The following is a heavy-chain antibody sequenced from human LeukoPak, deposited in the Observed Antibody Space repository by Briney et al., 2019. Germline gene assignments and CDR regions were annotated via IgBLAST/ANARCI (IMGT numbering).Heavy chain of an antibody. J-gene: IGHJ5*02. CDR3: ARDLGAFCSGGSCYAGNWFDP. D-gene: IGHD2-15*01. CDR1: GYTFTGYY. V-gene: IGHV1-2*06. CDR2: INPNSGGT. Sequence: ASVKVSCKVSGYTFTGYYMHWVRQAPGQGLEWIGRINPNSGGTNYAQKFQGRVTMTRDTSISTAYMELSRLRSDDTAVYYCARDLGAFCSGGSCYAGNWFDPWGQGTLVTVSS.